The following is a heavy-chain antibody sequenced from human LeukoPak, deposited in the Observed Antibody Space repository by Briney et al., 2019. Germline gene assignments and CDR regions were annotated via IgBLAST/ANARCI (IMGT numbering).Heavy chain of an antibody. CDR3: ASEVKEWELRGWVDY. Sequence: TSQTLSLTCTVSGGSISSSSYYWGWIRQPPGKGLEWIGSIYYSGSTYYNPSLKSRVTISVDTSKNQFSLKLSSVTAADTAVYYCASEVKEWELRGWVDYWGQGTLVTVSS. D-gene: IGHD1-26*01. V-gene: IGHV4-39*01. CDR1: GGSISSSSYY. CDR2: IYYSGST. J-gene: IGHJ4*02.